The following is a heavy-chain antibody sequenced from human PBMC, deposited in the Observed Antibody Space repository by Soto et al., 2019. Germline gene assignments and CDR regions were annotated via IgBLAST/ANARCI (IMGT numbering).Heavy chain of an antibody. CDR2: INAGNGNT. J-gene: IGHJ4*02. Sequence: QVQLVQSGAEVKKPGASVKVSCKASGYTFTSYAMHWVRQAPGQRLEWMGWINAGNGNTKYSQKFQGRVTITRDTTARTAYMELSSLRSEDTAVYYCASSSGSYWQIDYWGQGTLVTVSS. CDR3: ASSSGSYWQIDY. CDR1: GYTFTSYA. D-gene: IGHD1-26*01. V-gene: IGHV1-3*01.